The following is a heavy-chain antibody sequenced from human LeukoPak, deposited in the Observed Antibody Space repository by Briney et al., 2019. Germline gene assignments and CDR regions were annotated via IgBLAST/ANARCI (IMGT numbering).Heavy chain of an antibody. CDR2: MNPNSGNT. J-gene: IGHJ5*02. V-gene: IGHV1-8*03. CDR1: GYTFTSYD. CDR3: AKHHQRVVASWVILFDP. D-gene: IGHD2-15*01. Sequence: ASVTVSCKASGYTFTSYDINWVRQAPGQGLEWMGWMNPNSGNTAYAQKFQGRVTITRNSSISTAYMELSRLRSDDTAVYYCAKHHQRVVASWVILFDPWGQGTLVTVSS.